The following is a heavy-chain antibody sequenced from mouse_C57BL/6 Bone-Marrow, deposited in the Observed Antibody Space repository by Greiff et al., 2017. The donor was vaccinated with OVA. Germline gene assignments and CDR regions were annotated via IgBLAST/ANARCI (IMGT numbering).Heavy chain of an antibody. Sequence: EVKLMESGGGLVKPGGSLKLSCAASGFTFSDYGMHWVRQAPEKGLEWVAYISSGSSTIYYADTVKGRFTISRDNAKNTLFLQMTSLRSEDTAVDYCARESYYYGSGWFAYWGQGTLVTVSA. CDR2: ISSGSSTI. CDR1: GFTFSDYG. J-gene: IGHJ3*01. V-gene: IGHV5-17*01. CDR3: ARESYYYGSGWFAY. D-gene: IGHD1-1*01.